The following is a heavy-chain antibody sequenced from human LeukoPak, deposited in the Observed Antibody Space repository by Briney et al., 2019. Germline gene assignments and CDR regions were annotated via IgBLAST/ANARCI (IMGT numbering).Heavy chain of an antibody. D-gene: IGHD1-26*01. CDR2: IYYSGST. J-gene: IGHJ4*02. CDR1: GGSISSSDYY. CDR3: ARHGVGVIHRFDY. V-gene: IGHV4-39*01. Sequence: SETLSLTCTVSGGSISSSDYYWGWIRQPPGKGLEWIGSIYYSGSTYYNPSLKSRVTISVDTSKNQFSLRLYSVTAADTAVYYCARHGVGVIHRFDYWGQGALVTVSS.